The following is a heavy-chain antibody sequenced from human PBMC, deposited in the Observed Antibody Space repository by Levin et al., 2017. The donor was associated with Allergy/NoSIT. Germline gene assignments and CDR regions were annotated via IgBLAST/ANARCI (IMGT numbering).Heavy chain of an antibody. J-gene: IGHJ4*02. D-gene: IGHD2-15*01. Sequence: GGSLRLSCAASRFTFSTYAMSWVRQAPGKGLEWVSAISGSGGRTYYADSVKGRFTIARDNSKNTLYLQMNSLRAEDTAVYYCAKSGNYCSVGTCYLELDYWGQGTLVAVSS. CDR1: RFTFSTYA. V-gene: IGHV3-23*01. CDR3: AKSGNYCSVGTCYLELDY. CDR2: ISGSGGRT.